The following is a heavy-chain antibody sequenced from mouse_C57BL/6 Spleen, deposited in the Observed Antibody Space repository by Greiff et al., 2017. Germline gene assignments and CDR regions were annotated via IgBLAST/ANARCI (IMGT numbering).Heavy chain of an antibody. J-gene: IGHJ4*01. V-gene: IGHV1-53*01. CDR2: FNPSNGGT. CDR3: ARNYYGSSPYYYAMDY. CDR1: GYTFTSYW. D-gene: IGHD1-1*01. Sequence: QVQLQQPGTELVKPGASVKLSCKASGYTFTSYWMHWVKQRPGQGLEWIGNFNPSNGGTNYNEKFKSKDTLTVDKSSSTAYMQLSSLTSEDSEVYYCARNYYGSSPYYYAMDYWGQGTSVTVSA.